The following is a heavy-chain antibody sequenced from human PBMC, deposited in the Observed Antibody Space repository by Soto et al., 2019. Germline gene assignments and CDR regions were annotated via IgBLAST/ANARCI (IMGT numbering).Heavy chain of an antibody. CDR3: ERRSCGAACHFIGDY. CDR2: FYYSGST. V-gene: IGHV4-39*01. D-gene: IGHD2-21*02. Sequence: SETLSLTCTVSGASITSSSYHWGWIRQPPGKGLEWIGNFYYSGSTYYNPSLKSRVAISVDTSKNLFSLKLTSVTAADTAVYYCERRSCGAACHFIGDYWGQGALVTVSS. CDR1: GASITSSSYH. J-gene: IGHJ4*02.